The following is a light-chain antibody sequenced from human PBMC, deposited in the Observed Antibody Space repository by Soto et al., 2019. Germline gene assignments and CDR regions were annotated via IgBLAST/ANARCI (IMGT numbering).Light chain of an antibody. V-gene: IGLV2-8*01. J-gene: IGLJ3*02. CDR2: EVS. CDR1: SSDVGGYNY. Sequence: QSVLTQPPSASGSPGQSVTISCTGTSSDVGGYNYVSWYQQHSGKAPKLMLYEVSKRPSGVPDRFSGSKSGNTASLTVSGLQSEYGADYYFSSYAGSNNLRVFGGGTKLTVL. CDR3: SSYAGSNNLRV.